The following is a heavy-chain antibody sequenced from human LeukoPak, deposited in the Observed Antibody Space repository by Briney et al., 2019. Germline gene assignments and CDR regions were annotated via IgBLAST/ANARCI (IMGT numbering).Heavy chain of an antibody. CDR2: INHSGST. J-gene: IGHJ6*03. V-gene: IGHV4-34*01. CDR1: GGSFSGYY. CDR3: ARVDRDTAMVNGDYYMDV. Sequence: SETLSLTCAVYGGSFSGYYWSWIRQPPGKGLEWIGEINHSGSTNYNPSLKSRVTISVDTSKNQFSLKLSSVTAADTAVYYCARVDRDTAMVNGDYYMDVWGKGTTVTVSS. D-gene: IGHD5-18*01.